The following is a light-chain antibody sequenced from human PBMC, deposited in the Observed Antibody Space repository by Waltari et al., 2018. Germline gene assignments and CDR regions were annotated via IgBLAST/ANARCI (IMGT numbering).Light chain of an antibody. CDR2: SNN. V-gene: IGLV1-44*01. CDR1: SSNIGNNP. CDR3: ATWDDNLTGVV. J-gene: IGLJ2*01. Sequence: QSVLTQPPSASGTPGQRVTISCSGSSSNIGNNPINWYHQLPGTAPKLLIYSNNQRPSGVPDRVSGSTSDTSASLTISGLQSEDEADYYCATWDDNLTGVVFGGGTKLTV.